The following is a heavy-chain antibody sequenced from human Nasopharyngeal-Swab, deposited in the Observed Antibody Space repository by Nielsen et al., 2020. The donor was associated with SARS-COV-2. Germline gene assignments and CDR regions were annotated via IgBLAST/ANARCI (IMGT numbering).Heavy chain of an antibody. Sequence: GESLKISCAASGFTFTNAWMSWVRQAPGKGLEWVARIKSKTRGETTDYAAPGKGRFTISRDDSKNTLYLQMNSLKTEDTAVYYCTTDPSTIYPLRFDFDYWRQGTLVTVSS. J-gene: IGHJ4*02. D-gene: IGHD4-17*01. V-gene: IGHV3-15*01. CDR1: GFTFTNAW. CDR3: TTDPSTIYPLRFDFDY. CDR2: IKSKTRGETT.